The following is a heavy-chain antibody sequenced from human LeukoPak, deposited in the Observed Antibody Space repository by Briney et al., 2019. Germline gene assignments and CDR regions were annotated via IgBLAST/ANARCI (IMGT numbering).Heavy chain of an antibody. CDR1: GVSISSYY. CDR2: MYTSGST. V-gene: IGHV4-4*07. J-gene: IGHJ4*02. Sequence: SETLSLTCTVSGVSISSYYWNWIRQPAGKGLEWIGLMYTSGSTNYNPSLKSRVTVSVDTSKNQFSLRLTSVTATDTAIYYCARQTGSGLFTLPGGQGTLVTVSS. D-gene: IGHD3/OR15-3a*01. CDR3: ARQTGSGLFTLP.